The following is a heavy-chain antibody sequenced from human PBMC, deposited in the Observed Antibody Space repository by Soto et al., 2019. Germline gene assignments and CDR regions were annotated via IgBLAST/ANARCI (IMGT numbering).Heavy chain of an antibody. D-gene: IGHD6-13*01. J-gene: IGHJ4*02. CDR2: IRSKAYDGTT. CDR1: GFTFGDFA. Sequence: PGGSLILSCTASGFTFGDFAMSWLRQAPGKGLEWVGFIRSKAYDGTTEYAASVKGRFTISRDDSKSIAYLQMNSLKTEDTAVYYCTRDSSSWSFFDYWGQGTLVTVS. CDR3: TRDSSSWSFFDY. V-gene: IGHV3-49*03.